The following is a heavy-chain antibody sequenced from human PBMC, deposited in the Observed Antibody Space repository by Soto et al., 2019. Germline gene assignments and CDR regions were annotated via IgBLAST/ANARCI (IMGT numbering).Heavy chain of an antibody. J-gene: IGHJ4*02. Sequence: ASVEVSCKTSGYTFTSYYLNWVRQAPGQGLEWMGIINPSGGSTSYAQKFLGGGTMTKDTSTSTAYMELSSLRSEDTAVYYCARDSAYGDYQYYFDYWGQGTLVTVSS. CDR3: ARDSAYGDYQYYFDY. V-gene: IGHV1-46*01. D-gene: IGHD4-17*01. CDR1: GYTFTSYY. CDR2: INPSGGST.